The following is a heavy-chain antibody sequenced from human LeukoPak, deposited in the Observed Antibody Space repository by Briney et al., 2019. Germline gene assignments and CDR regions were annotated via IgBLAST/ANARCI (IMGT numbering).Heavy chain of an antibody. V-gene: IGHV4-34*01. CDR3: ARGPRDCSSTSCSLRKFDY. CDR1: GGSFNDYY. CDR2: INHSGST. D-gene: IGHD2-2*01. Sequence: PSETLSLTCAVYGGSFNDYYWSWIRQPPGKGLEWIGEINHSGSTNYNPSLKSRVTISVDTSKNQFSLKLSSVTAADTAVYYCARGPRDCSSTSCSLRKFDYWGQGTLVTVSS. J-gene: IGHJ4*02.